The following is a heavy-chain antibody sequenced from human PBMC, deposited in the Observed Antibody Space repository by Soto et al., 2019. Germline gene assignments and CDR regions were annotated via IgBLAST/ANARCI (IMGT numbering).Heavy chain of an antibody. D-gene: IGHD6-13*01. CDR3: ARNGGSTWYYFDS. V-gene: IGHV4-34*01. CDR1: GGSFTGYY. J-gene: IGHJ4*02. Sequence: QVQLQQWGAGLLKPSETLSLTCAVNGGSFTGYYGCWIRQSPGKGLEWIGEVSHRGSTNYNPPLKSRVIISIDTSKNQFFLKLTSVTAADTGIYYCARNGGSTWYYFDSWGQGTVVTVSS. CDR2: VSHRGST.